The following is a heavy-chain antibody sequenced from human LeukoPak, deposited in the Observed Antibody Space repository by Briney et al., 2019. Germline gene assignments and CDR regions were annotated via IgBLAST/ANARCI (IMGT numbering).Heavy chain of an antibody. J-gene: IGHJ4*02. D-gene: IGHD3-3*01. CDR1: GGSISSYY. CDR2: IYYSGST. CDR3: ARGTPYYDFWSGLAADY. V-gene: IGHV4-59*01. Sequence: SETLSLTCTVSGGSISSYYWSWIRQPPGKGLEWIGYIYYSGSTNYNPSLKSRVTISVDTSKNQFSLKLSPVTAADTAVYYCARGTPYYDFWSGLAADYWGQGTLVTVSS.